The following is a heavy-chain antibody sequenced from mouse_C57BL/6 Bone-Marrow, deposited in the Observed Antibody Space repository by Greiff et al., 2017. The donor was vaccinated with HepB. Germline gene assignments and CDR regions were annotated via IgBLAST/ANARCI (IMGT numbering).Heavy chain of an antibody. D-gene: IGHD2-2*01. V-gene: IGHV5-2*01. CDR1: EYEFPSHD. CDR2: INSDGGST. CDR3: ARRGYDGWYFDV. Sequence: EVKLMESGGGLVQPGESLKLSCESNEYEFPSHDMSWVRKTPEKRLELVAAINSDGGSTYYPDTMERRFIISRDNTKKTLYLQMSSLRSGDTALYYCARRGYDGWYFDVWGTGTTVTVSS. J-gene: IGHJ1*03.